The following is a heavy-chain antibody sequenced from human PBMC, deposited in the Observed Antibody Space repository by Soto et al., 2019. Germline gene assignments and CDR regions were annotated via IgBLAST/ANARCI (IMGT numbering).Heavy chain of an antibody. D-gene: IGHD5-18*01. V-gene: IGHV1-2*02. CDR1: GYTFTDYY. J-gene: IGHJ3*02. Sequence: ASVKVSCKTSGYTFTDYYTHWVRQAPGQGLEGMGWMNPKSGGAYFAQKFQSRVTLTRDTSIGTAYIEVNSLTSDYTAVYFCTRENIENSDGLYDAFDMWGQGTTVTVSS. CDR3: TRENIENSDGLYDAFDM. CDR2: MNPKSGGA.